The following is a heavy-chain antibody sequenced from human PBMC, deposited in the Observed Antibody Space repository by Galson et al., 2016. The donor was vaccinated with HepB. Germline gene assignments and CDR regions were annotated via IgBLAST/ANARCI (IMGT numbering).Heavy chain of an antibody. J-gene: IGHJ6*02. D-gene: IGHD2-21*01. Sequence: SLRLSCAASGFPFSSHAMNWVRQAPGGGLEWVSVISGNGDLTKYADSVRGRFTISRDTSKDTLFLQMNSLRVEDTGVFSFARGLAAVAYYGMDVWGQGITVTVSS. CDR1: GFPFSSHA. CDR3: ARGLAAVAYYGMDV. CDR2: ISGNGDLT. V-gene: IGHV3-23*01.